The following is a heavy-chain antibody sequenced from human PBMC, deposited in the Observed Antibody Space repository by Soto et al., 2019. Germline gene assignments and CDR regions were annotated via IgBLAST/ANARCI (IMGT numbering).Heavy chain of an antibody. CDR1: GFAFSSYS. J-gene: IGHJ4*02. D-gene: IGHD3-16*02. CDR2: ISSSSSTI. CDR3: ARDPNNYVWGSYRYGGSVDY. V-gene: IGHV3-48*02. Sequence: GGYLRLSCSASGFAFSSYSMNWCRQAPGKGLEWVSYISSSSSTIYYADSVKGRFTISRDNAKNSLYLQMNSLRDEDTAVYYCARDPNNYVWGSYRYGGSVDYWGQGTLVTVSS.